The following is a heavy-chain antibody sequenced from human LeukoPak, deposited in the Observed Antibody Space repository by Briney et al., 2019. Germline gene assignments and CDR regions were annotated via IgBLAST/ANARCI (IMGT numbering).Heavy chain of an antibody. CDR1: GFTFSSYS. CDR3: AREALGCSGGSCYFDY. Sequence: GGSLRLSCAASGFTFSSYSMNWVRQAPGKGLEWVSSISSSSSYIYYADSVKGRFTISRDNSKNTLYLQMNSLRAEDTAVYYCAREALGCSGGSCYFDYWGQGTLVTVSS. CDR2: ISSSSSYI. D-gene: IGHD2-15*01. V-gene: IGHV3-21*04. J-gene: IGHJ4*02.